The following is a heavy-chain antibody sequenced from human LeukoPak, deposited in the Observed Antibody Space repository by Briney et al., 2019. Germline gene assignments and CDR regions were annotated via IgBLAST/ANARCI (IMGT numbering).Heavy chain of an antibody. V-gene: IGHV4-39*07. Sequence: SETLSLTRTVSVRSISSSSYYWGWIRQPPGKGLEWIGSIYYSGSTHYNPSLKSRVTISVDTSKNQFSLKLSSVTPADTAVYYCARDTPRTYYDFWSGYSGYFDYWGQGTLVTVSS. CDR1: VRSISSSSYY. J-gene: IGHJ4*02. D-gene: IGHD3-3*01. CDR3: ARDTPRTYYDFWSGYSGYFDY. CDR2: IYYSGST.